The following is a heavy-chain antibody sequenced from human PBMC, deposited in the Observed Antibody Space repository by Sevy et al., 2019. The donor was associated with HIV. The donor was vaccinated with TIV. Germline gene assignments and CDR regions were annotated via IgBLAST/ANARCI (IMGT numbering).Heavy chain of an antibody. Sequence: GGSLRLSCAASGFIFSAYAMHWVRQAPGKGLEWVAVISYDGRSKYYADSVKGRFTISRDNSKNTLYLQMNSLRADDTAVYYCAREHSSSWPYYYYGVDVWGQGTTVTVSS. D-gene: IGHD6-13*01. V-gene: IGHV3-30*04. J-gene: IGHJ6*02. CDR3: AREHSSSWPYYYYGVDV. CDR1: GFIFSAYA. CDR2: ISYDGRSK.